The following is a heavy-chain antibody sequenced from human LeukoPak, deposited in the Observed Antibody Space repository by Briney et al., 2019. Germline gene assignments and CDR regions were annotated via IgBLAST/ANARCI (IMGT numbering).Heavy chain of an antibody. CDR3: ARELRLGELYIGGLDY. Sequence: SETLSLTCAVYGGSFSGYYWSWIRQPPGKGLEWIGEINHSGSTNYNPSLKSRVTISVDTSKNQFSLQLNSVTPEDTAVYYCARELRLGELYIGGLDYWGQGTLVTVSS. CDR2: INHSGST. J-gene: IGHJ4*02. D-gene: IGHD3-16*01. V-gene: IGHV4-34*01. CDR1: GGSFSGYY.